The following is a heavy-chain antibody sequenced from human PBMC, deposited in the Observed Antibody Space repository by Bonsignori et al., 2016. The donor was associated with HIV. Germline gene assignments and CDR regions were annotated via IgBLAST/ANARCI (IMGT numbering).Heavy chain of an antibody. CDR3: ATSYGDYYWFDP. V-gene: IGHV1-69*05. D-gene: IGHD4-17*01. CDR2: IIPIFSTA. Sequence: QVQLVQSGAEVKKPGSSVSVSCKASGGTFSSYAINWVRQAPGQGLEWMGGIIPIFSTANFAQKFHGRVTITTDESTSTAYMELSSLRSEDTAVYYCATSYGDYYWFDPWGQGTLV. J-gene: IGHJ5*02. CDR1: GGTFSSYA.